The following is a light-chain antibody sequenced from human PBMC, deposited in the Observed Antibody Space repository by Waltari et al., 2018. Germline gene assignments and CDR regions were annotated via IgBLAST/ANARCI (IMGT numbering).Light chain of an antibody. CDR2: KAS. CDR1: QSILTW. V-gene: IGKV1-5*03. CDR3: QQYSTHYT. J-gene: IGKJ2*01. Sequence: IQMTQSPSTLSASVGDRVSITCRASQSILTWLAWYQQKPGKAPKLLIYKASNLQSGVPSRFGGSGSGTEFTLTISSLQPDDFATYYCQQYSTHYTFGQGTKVE.